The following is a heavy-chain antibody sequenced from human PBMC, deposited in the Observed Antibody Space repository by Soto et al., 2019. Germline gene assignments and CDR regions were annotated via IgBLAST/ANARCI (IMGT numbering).Heavy chain of an antibody. Sequence: GGSLRLSCAASGFSFVNYAMNWVRQAPGKGLEWVSGLSGSGTSTYYADSVKGRFTISRDNSRDTLFLQVNSLTADDTAVYYCAKATTNGGWFNPFDSWGQGALVTVSS. V-gene: IGHV3-23*01. CDR3: AKATTNGGWFNPFDS. J-gene: IGHJ4*02. CDR1: GFSFVNYA. D-gene: IGHD6-19*01. CDR2: LSGSGTST.